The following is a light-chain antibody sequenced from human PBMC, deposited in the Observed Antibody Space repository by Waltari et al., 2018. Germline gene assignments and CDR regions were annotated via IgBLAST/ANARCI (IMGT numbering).Light chain of an antibody. V-gene: IGKV1-39*01. CDR3: QQSYSSPQT. CDR2: SAS. CDR1: QNISTY. Sequence: DIQMTQSPSSLSGSVGDRVTITCRASQNISTYLNWYQQKPGKAPKLLISSASSLQSGVPSRFSGSGSGTDFTLTISSLQPEDFATYYCQQSYSSPQTFGQGTKVEIK. J-gene: IGKJ1*01.